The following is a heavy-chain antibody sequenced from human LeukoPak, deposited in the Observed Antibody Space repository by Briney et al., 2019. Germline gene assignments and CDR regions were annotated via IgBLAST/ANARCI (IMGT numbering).Heavy chain of an antibody. Sequence: KPSETLSLTCTVSGCSISSYYWSWIRQPAGKGLEWIGRIYTSGSTNYNPSLKSRVTMSVDPSKNQFSLKLSSVTAADTAVYYCAKQPKWELRPYFDYWGQGTLVTVSS. CDR2: IYTSGST. D-gene: IGHD1-26*01. CDR3: AKQPKWELRPYFDY. V-gene: IGHV4-4*07. CDR1: GCSISSYY. J-gene: IGHJ4*02.